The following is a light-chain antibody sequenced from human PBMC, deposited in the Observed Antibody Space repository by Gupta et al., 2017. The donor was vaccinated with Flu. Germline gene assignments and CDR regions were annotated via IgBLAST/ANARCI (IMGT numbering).Light chain of an antibody. Sequence: QSVLTQPPSVSVAPGQRVTIPCTGRSSNIGAGYDVHWYQQLPGTAPKVLIYGSSNRPSGVPERFFGSKSGMSASLAITGLQAEDEGDYYCQSYDTSLSGWVFGGGTKVTAL. CDR1: SSNIGAGYD. CDR2: GSS. J-gene: IGLJ3*02. CDR3: QSYDTSLSGWV. V-gene: IGLV1-40*01.